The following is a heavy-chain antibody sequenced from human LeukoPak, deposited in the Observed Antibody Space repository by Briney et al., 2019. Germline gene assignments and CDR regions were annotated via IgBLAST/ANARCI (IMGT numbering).Heavy chain of an antibody. V-gene: IGHV3-9*01. CDR2: ISWNSGSI. J-gene: IGHJ4*02. D-gene: IGHD3-22*01. Sequence: GGSLRLSCAASGFTFDDYAMHWVRQAPGKGLEWVSGISWNSGSIGYADSVKGRLTISRDNAKNSLYLQMNSLRAEDTALYYCAKDIQAPYYYDSSGPFDYWGQGTLVTVSS. CDR1: GFTFDDYA. CDR3: AKDIQAPYYYDSSGPFDY.